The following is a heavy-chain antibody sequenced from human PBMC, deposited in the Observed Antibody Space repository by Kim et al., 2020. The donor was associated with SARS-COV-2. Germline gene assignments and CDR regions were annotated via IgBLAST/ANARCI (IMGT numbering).Heavy chain of an antibody. CDR1: GFTFSSYG. V-gene: IGHV3-33*01. CDR3: ARDDLLSSRLDY. CDR2: IWYDGSNK. D-gene: IGHD6-13*01. Sequence: GGSLRLSCAASGFTFSSYGMHSVRQAPGKGLEWVAVIWYDGSNKYYADSVKGRFTISRDNSKNTLYLQMNSLRAEDTAVYYCARDDLLSSRLDYWGQGTLVTVSS. J-gene: IGHJ4*02.